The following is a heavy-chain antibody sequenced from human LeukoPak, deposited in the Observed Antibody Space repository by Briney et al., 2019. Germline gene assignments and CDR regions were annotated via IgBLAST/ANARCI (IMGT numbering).Heavy chain of an antibody. CDR2: LNPNSGGT. CDR1: GYTFTGYY. CDR3: ARDCSSTSCHHDAFDI. Sequence: ASVKVSCKASGYTFTGYYMHWVRQAPGQGLEWMGWLNPNSGGTNYAQKFQGRVTMTRDTSISTAYMELSRLRSDDTAVYYCARDCSSTSCHHDAFDIWGQGTMVTVSS. V-gene: IGHV1-2*02. D-gene: IGHD2-2*01. J-gene: IGHJ3*02.